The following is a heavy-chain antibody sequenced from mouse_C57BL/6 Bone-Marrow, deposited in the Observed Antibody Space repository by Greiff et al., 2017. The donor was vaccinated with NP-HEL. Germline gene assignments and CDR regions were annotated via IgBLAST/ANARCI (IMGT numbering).Heavy chain of an antibody. V-gene: IGHV1-50*01. Sequence: QVQLQQSGAELVKPGASVELSCKASGYTFTSYWMQWVKQRPGQGLEWIGEIDPSDSYTNYNQKFKGKATLTVDTSSSTAYMQLSSLTSEDSAVYYCARYPFAYWGQGTLVTVSA. CDR2: IDPSDSYT. J-gene: IGHJ3*01. CDR3: ARYPFAY. CDR1: GYTFTSYW.